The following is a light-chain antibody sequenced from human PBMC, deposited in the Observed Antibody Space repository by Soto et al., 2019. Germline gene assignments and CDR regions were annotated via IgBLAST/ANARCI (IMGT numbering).Light chain of an antibody. CDR1: QSVSSNY. CDR2: GAS. Sequence: EIVLTQSPGTLSLSPGDRATLSCRASQSVSSNYLAWYQQKPGQAPRLLIHGASSRATGIPDRFSGSGSGTDFTLTISRLEPEDFAVYYCQQYGRSPYTFGQGTKVEIK. V-gene: IGKV3-20*01. CDR3: QQYGRSPYT. J-gene: IGKJ2*01.